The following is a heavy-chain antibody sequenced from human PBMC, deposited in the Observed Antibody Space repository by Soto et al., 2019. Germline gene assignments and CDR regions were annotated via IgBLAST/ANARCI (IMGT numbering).Heavy chain of an antibody. CDR2: ISGGGDTT. V-gene: IGHV3-23*01. J-gene: IGHJ4*02. CDR1: GFTFNNYA. D-gene: IGHD3-10*01. Sequence: EVQLLESGGGLVQPGGSLRLSCAASGFTFNNYAMTWVRQAPGKGLEWVSAISGGGDTTSYADSVKGRFTVSRDGSKNTLYLQMSSLRAEDTALYYCAKGRGGSGSLTPRVDLWGQGTLGTVSS. CDR3: AKGRGGSGSLTPRVDL.